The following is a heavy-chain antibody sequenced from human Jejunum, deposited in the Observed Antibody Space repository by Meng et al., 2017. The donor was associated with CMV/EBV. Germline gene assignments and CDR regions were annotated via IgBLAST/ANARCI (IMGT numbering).Heavy chain of an antibody. V-gene: IGHV3-23*01. CDR3: AKDRMVLKPYYFDN. D-gene: IGHD3-3*01. J-gene: IGHJ4*02. Sequence: FLNYAMTWVRQAPGKGLVCVSLISGSDIGACQAPGKGRFTISRDNSKNILYLQMNDLRAEDTALYYCAKDRMVLKPYYFDNWGQGTLVTVSS. CDR2: ISGSDIGA. CDR1: FLNYA.